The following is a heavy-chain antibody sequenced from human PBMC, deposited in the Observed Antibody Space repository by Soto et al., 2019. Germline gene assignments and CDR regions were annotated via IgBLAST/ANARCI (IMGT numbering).Heavy chain of an antibody. CDR1: GYSFTSYW. D-gene: IGHD5-12*01. J-gene: IGHJ4*02. V-gene: IGHV5-10-1*01. CDR2: MDPSDSYT. Sequence: GESLKISCKGSGYSFTSYWISWLRQMPGKGQEWMWRMDPSDSYTNYSPSFQGHVTISADKSISTAYLQWSSLKASDTARYYCARRDGYKIDDWGQGTMVTVAS. CDR3: ARRDGYKIDD.